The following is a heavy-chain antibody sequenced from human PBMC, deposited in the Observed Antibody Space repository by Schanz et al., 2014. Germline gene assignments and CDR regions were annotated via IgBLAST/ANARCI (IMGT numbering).Heavy chain of an antibody. CDR2: INPNSGDT. D-gene: IGHD2-15*01. CDR3: ATCSGGTCHAKPVLDN. V-gene: IGHV1-2*06. CDR1: RYPFTAYY. Sequence: QVHLVQSGSEVKKPGASVKVSCKASRYPFTAYYMHWVRQAPGQGLEWMGRINPNSGDTNYAQKFQGRVTMTRDTSTSTAYMELSRLRSDDTAIYYCATCSGGTCHAKPVLDNWGQGTLVTVSS. J-gene: IGHJ4*02.